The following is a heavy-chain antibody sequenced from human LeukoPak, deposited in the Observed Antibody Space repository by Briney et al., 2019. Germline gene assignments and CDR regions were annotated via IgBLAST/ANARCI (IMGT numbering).Heavy chain of an antibody. CDR1: GYTFTGYY. CDR2: IIPILGIA. V-gene: IGHV1-69*04. J-gene: IGHJ6*02. CDR3: ARDVVVAAFYYYYGMDV. D-gene: IGHD2-15*01. Sequence: SVKVSCKGSGYTFTGYYMHWVRQAPGQGLEWMGRIIPILGIANYAQKFQGRVTITADKSTSTAYMELSSLRSEDTAVYYCARDVVVAAFYYYYGMDVWGQGTTVTVSS.